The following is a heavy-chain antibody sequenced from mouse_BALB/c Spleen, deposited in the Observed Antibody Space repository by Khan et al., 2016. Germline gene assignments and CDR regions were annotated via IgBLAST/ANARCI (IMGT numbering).Heavy chain of an antibody. CDR2: INTYTGEP. J-gene: IGHJ2*01. CDR1: GYTFTNYG. Sequence: QIQLVQSGPELKKPGETVKISCKASGYTFTNYGMNWVKQAPGKGLKWMGWINTYTGEPTYADDFKGRFAFSFETSASTAYLQINNLKNEDTATYFCARSSYGNYFDYWGQGTTLTVSS. V-gene: IGHV9-3-1*01. CDR3: ARSSYGNYFDY. D-gene: IGHD2-10*02.